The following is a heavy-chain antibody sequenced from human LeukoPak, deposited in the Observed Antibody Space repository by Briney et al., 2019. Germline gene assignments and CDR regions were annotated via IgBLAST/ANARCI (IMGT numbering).Heavy chain of an antibody. CDR2: ISGSGGST. J-gene: IGHJ4*02. CDR1: GFTFTSYG. CDR3: AKDPIRGSGPLDY. V-gene: IGHV3-23*01. D-gene: IGHD2-15*01. Sequence: GGSLRLSCAASGFTFTSYGMGWVRQAPGKGLEWVSGISGSGGSTDYADSVKGRFTISRDNSKNTLYLQMNSLRAEDTAVYYCAKDPIRGSGPLDYWGQGTLVTVSS.